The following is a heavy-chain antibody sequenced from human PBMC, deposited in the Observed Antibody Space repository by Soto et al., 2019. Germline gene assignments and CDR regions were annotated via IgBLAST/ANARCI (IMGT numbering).Heavy chain of an antibody. J-gene: IGHJ4*02. CDR1: GFTFSSYA. CDR2: ISGSGGST. Sequence: GGSLRLSCAASGFTFSSYAMSWVRQAPGKGLEWVSAISGSGGSTYYADSVKGRFTISRDNSKNTLYLQMNSLRAEDTAVYYCAKDDYDYIWGSYRRNYYFDYWGQGTLVTVSS. CDR3: AKDDYDYIWGSYRRNYYFDY. D-gene: IGHD3-16*02. V-gene: IGHV3-23*01.